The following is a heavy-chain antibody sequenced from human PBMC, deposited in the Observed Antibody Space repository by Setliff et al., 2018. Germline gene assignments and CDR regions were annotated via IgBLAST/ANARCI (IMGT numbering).Heavy chain of an antibody. CDR2: IYHRGRT. CDR1: GASITSGHY. CDR3: ARDPFYYGSGSYSIV. Sequence: PSETLSLTCGVSGASITSGHYWGWIRQPPGKGLEWIGTIYHRGRTYYNPSLRSRATIYVDPAKNQFSLRLDSVTAADTATYYCARDPFYYGSGSYSIVWGQGTPVTVSS. V-gene: IGHV4-38-2*02. D-gene: IGHD3-10*01. J-gene: IGHJ4*02.